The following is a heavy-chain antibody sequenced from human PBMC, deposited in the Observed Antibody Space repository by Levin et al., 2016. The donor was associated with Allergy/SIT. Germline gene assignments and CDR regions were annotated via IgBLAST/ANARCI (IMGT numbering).Heavy chain of an antibody. CDR3: ARAGAPYGMDV. CDR2: IYYSGST. J-gene: IGHJ6*02. V-gene: IGHV4-59*01. Sequence: RQAPGKGLEWIGYIYYSGSTNYNPSLKSRVTISVDTSKNQFSLKLSSVTAADTAVYYCARAGAPYGMDVWGQGTTVTVSS.